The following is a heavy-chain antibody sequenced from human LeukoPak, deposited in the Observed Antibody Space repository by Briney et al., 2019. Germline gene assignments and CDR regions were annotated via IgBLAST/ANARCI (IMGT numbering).Heavy chain of an antibody. V-gene: IGHV3-48*03. CDR3: AKSVRGRDINPFFDY. CDR2: ISSSGSTI. Sequence: GGSLRLSCAASGFTFSSYEMNWVRQAPGKGLEWVSYISSSGSTIYYADSVKGRFTISRDNAKNSLYLQMNSLRAEDTALYYCAKSVRGRDINPFFDYWGQGTLVTVSS. J-gene: IGHJ4*02. CDR1: GFTFSSYE. D-gene: IGHD2-15*01.